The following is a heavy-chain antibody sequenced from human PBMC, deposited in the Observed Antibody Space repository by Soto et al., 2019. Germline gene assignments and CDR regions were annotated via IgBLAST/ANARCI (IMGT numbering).Heavy chain of an antibody. CDR2: VSRSGAAT. J-gene: IGHJ5*02. CDR3: AKGSGEVPTNWFDP. Sequence: EVQLLESGGGLVQPGGSLRLSCAASGYTFSKYAMIWVRQAPGQGLDWVAGVSRSGAATYYADSVKGRLTISRDNSKNTLSLQMNSLRAEDTALYYCAKGSGEVPTNWFDPWGQGTLVTVSS. D-gene: IGHD6-19*01. CDR1: GYTFSKYA. V-gene: IGHV3-23*01.